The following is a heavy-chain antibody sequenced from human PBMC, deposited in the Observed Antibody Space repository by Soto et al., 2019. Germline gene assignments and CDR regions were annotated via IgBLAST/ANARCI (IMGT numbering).Heavy chain of an antibody. D-gene: IGHD1-1*01. Sequence: EVQLLESGGTLVQPGGSLRLSCVASGFTFSTHTMNWVRQAPGKGLEWVSRLTADSDDTSYADSIKGRFTISRDNSKNTLYLQMNSLRAEDTAIHYCAKGLDRASLDFWGQGALVTVSS. CDR2: LTADSDDT. V-gene: IGHV3-23*01. CDR3: AKGLDRASLDF. CDR1: GFTFSTHT. J-gene: IGHJ4*02.